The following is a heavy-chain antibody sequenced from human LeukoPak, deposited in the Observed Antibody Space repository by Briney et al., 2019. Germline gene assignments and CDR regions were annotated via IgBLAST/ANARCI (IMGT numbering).Heavy chain of an antibody. J-gene: IGHJ4*02. V-gene: IGHV1-24*01. D-gene: IGHD1-26*01. CDR1: GYTLTELS. CDR3: ATGHVGASYLAWGY. Sequence: GASVKVSCKVSGYTLTELSMHWVRQAPGKGLEWMGGFDPEDGETIYAQKFQGRVTMTEDTSIDTAYMELSSLRSEDTAVYYCATGHVGASYLAWGYWGQGTLVTVSS. CDR2: FDPEDGET.